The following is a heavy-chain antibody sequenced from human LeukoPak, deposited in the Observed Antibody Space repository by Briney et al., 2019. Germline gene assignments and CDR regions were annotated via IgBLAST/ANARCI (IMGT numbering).Heavy chain of an antibody. D-gene: IGHD3-16*01. V-gene: IGHV4-39*01. CDR1: GGSISSSSYY. CDR3: ARRAGGGINWFDP. J-gene: IGHJ5*02. CDR2: IYYSGST. Sequence: PSETLSLTCTVSGGSISSSSYYWGWIRQPPGKGLEWIGSIYYSGSTYYNPSLKSRVTISVDTSKNQFSLKLSSVTAADTAVYYCARRAGGGINWFDPWGQGTLVTVSS.